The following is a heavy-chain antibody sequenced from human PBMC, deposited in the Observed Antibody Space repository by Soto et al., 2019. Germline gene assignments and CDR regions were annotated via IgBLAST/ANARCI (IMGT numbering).Heavy chain of an antibody. CDR1: GFSLSTSGVG. CDR2: IYWDDGK. Sequence: QITLKESGPSLVKPTQTLTLTCTFSGFSLSTSGVGVGWIRQPPGKALEWLALIYWDDGKRYSPSLKRRLTITKDTSKNPVVLTMTTMDPVDTATHYCAHASPPYYYNGMDVWGQGTTVTVSS. V-gene: IGHV2-5*02. J-gene: IGHJ6*02. CDR3: AHASPPYYYNGMDV.